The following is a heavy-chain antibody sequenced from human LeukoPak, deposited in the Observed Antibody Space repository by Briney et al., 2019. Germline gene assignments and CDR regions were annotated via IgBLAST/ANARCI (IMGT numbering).Heavy chain of an antibody. CDR1: GGSISSGSYY. CDR3: ARHRVAIAVAGQFDY. J-gene: IGHJ4*02. CDR2: IYTSGST. D-gene: IGHD6-19*01. Sequence: SQTLSLTCTVSGGSISSGSYYWSWIRQPAGKGLEWIGRIYTSGSTNYNPSLKSRVTISVDTSKNQFSLKLSSVTAADTAVYYCARHRVAIAVAGQFDYWGQGTLVTVSS. V-gene: IGHV4-61*02.